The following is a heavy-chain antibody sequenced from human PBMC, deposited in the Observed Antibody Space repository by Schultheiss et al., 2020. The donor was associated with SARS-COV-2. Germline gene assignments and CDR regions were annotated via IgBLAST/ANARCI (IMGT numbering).Heavy chain of an antibody. V-gene: IGHV1-46*01. CDR1: GYTFIGYY. Sequence: ASVKVSCKSSGYTFIGYYMHWVRQAPGQGLEWMGIINPSGGSTSYAQKFQGRVTMTRDTSTSTVYMELSSLRSDDTAVYYCATERPPGIVVVDAFDIWGQGTMVTVSS. CDR3: ATERPPGIVVVDAFDI. J-gene: IGHJ3*02. CDR2: INPSGGST. D-gene: IGHD6-19*01.